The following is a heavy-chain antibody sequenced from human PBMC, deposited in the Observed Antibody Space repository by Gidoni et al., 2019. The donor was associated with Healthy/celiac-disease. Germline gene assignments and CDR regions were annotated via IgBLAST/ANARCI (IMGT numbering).Heavy chain of an antibody. J-gene: IGHJ4*02. Sequence: EVQLVESGGGLVKPGGSLRLSCAASGFTFSSYSMNWGRQAPGKGLEGVSSISSRSSYIYYADSVKGRFTISRDNAKNSLYLQMNSLRAEDTAVYYCAREVYYYDSSGYHYYFDYWGQGTLVTVSS. V-gene: IGHV3-21*01. CDR2: ISSRSSYI. CDR1: GFTFSSYS. CDR3: AREVYYYDSSGYHYYFDY. D-gene: IGHD3-22*01.